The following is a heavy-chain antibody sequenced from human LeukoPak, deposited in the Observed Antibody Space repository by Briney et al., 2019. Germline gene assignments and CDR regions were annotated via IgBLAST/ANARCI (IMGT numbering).Heavy chain of an antibody. CDR3: ARVWDQLLPNYGMDV. CDR1: GFTFSSYW. Sequence: GGSLRLSCAASGFTFSSYWMSWVRQAPGKGLEWVANIKQDGSEKYYVDSVKGRCTISRDNAKNSLYLQMNSLRAEDTAVYYCARVWDQLLPNYGMDVWGQGTTVTVSS. V-gene: IGHV3-7*01. CDR2: IKQDGSEK. D-gene: IGHD2-2*01. J-gene: IGHJ6*02.